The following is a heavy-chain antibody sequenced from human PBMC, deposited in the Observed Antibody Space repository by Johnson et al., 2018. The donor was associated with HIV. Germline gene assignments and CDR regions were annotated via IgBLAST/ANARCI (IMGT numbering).Heavy chain of an antibody. CDR3: ARASGEWDAFDI. V-gene: IGHV3-64*01. CDR1: GFTFSSYS. Sequence: VQLVVSGGGLVQSGRSLRLSCAASGFTFSSYSMHWVRQAPGEGLEYVSGTDNKGRNTYYANSVKGRFNIFRDNSKNTLYIHMGSLMSEDMAVYYCARASGEWDAFDIWGQGTVVTVSS. D-gene: IGHD3-10*01. CDR2: TDNKGRNT. J-gene: IGHJ3*02.